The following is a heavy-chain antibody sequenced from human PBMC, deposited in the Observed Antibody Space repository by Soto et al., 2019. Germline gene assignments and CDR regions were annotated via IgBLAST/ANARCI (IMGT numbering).Heavy chain of an antibody. CDR3: TKDPCTMSSCYFDF. CDR1: GFTFSSHA. J-gene: IGHJ4*02. Sequence: EVQLLESGGGLVQPGGSLRLSCEASGFTFSSHAMSWVRQAPGKGLEWVSAISGSDAGTFDADSVRGRFTISRDNSKNTLYLHMTSLTVEDTAIYYCTKDPCTMSSCYFDFWGQGSLVTVSS. V-gene: IGHV3-23*01. D-gene: IGHD2-8*01. CDR2: ISGSDAGT.